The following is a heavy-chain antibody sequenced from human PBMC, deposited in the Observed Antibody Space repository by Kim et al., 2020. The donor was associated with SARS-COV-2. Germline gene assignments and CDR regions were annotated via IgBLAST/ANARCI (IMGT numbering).Heavy chain of an antibody. D-gene: IGHD2-2*01. CDR2: SNWHN. V-gene: IGHV6-1*01. Sequence: SNWHNDYGESVKSRTTLNPATSKNQFSLQLNSVTPEDTAVYYCATYHFDYWGQGTLVTVSS. CDR3: ATYHFDY. J-gene: IGHJ4*02.